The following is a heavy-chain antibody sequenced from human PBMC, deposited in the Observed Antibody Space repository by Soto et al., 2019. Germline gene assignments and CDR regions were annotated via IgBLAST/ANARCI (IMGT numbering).Heavy chain of an antibody. CDR2: INSDGSST. D-gene: IGHD6-13*01. J-gene: IGHJ4*02. CDR1: GFTFSSYW. Sequence: EVQLVESGGGLVQPGGSLRLSCAASGFTFSSYWMHWVRQAPGKGLVRVSRINSDGSSTSYADSVKGRFTISRDNAKNTLYLQMNSLRAEDTAVYYCARVFSSSWQGYYFDYWGQGTLVTVSS. CDR3: ARVFSSSWQGYYFDY. V-gene: IGHV3-74*01.